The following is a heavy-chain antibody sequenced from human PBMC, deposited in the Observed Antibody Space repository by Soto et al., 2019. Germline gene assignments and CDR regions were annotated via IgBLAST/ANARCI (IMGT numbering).Heavy chain of an antibody. D-gene: IGHD6-19*01. J-gene: IGHJ4*02. CDR3: ARVITLAGTSVFDY. CDR2: TSDMSKWYN. Sequence: QVPLQQSGPGLVKPSQTLSLTCAISGDSVSSNSAAWNWIRQSPSRGLEWVGRTSDMSKWYNDYAVSVKIRITITPDTSKNQFTRQLNSVTPEDTAVYYCARVITLAGTSVFDYWGQGTLVTVS. CDR1: GDSVSSNSAA. V-gene: IGHV6-1*01.